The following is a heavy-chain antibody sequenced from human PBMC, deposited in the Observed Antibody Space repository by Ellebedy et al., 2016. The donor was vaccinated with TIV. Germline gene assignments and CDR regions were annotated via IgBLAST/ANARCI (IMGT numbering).Heavy chain of an antibody. D-gene: IGHD4-23*01. CDR1: GLTFSSHA. CDR2: ITESGGNK. CDR3: ARDPVGVGPAFDA. J-gene: IGHJ3*01. V-gene: IGHV3-23*01. Sequence: PGGSLRLPCAASGLTFSSHAVSWVRQAPGKGLEWFPSITESGGNKYYADSVKGRFTISRENSKDTLYLQMNSLRAEDTAIYYCARDPVGVGPAFDAWGQGTMVTVSS.